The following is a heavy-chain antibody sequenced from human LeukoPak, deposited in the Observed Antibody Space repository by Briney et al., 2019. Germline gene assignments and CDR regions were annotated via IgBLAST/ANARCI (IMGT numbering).Heavy chain of an antibody. CDR2: IIPILGIA. D-gene: IGHD6-19*01. Sequence: GASVKVSCRASGGTFSSYAISWVRQAPGQGLEWMGRIIPILGIANYAQKFQGRVTITADKSTSTAYMELSSPRSEDTAVYYCARVAAVAGLGNNWFDPWGQGTLVTVSS. CDR1: GGTFSSYA. V-gene: IGHV1-69*04. CDR3: ARVAAVAGLGNNWFDP. J-gene: IGHJ5*02.